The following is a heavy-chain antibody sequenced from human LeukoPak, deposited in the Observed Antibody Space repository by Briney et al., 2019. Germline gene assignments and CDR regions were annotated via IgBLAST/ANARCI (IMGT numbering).Heavy chain of an antibody. CDR3: AKDQGTTVVTEDFDY. CDR1: GFTFSSYG. J-gene: IGHJ4*02. CDR2: IRYDGSNK. V-gene: IGHV3-30*02. D-gene: IGHD4-23*01. Sequence: GGSLRLSCAASGFTFSSYGMHWVRQAPGKGLEWVAFIRYDGSNKYYADSVKGRFTISRDNSKNTLYLQMNSLRAEDTAVYYCAKDQGTTVVTEDFDYWGQGTLVTVSS.